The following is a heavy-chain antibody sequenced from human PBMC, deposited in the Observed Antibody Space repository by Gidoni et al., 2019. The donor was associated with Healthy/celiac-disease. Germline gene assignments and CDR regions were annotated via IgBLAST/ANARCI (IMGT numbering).Heavy chain of an antibody. J-gene: IGHJ3*02. CDR2: SSSSSSYI. CDR1: GFTFSRYS. D-gene: IGHD3-22*01. CDR3: ARDLYYYDSSGYPLGFFDI. V-gene: IGHV3-21*01. Sequence: EVQLVETGGGLVKPGGSLRLSCAASGFTFSRYSMNWVRQAPGKGLGWVSSSSSSSSYIYYADSVKGRFTISRDNAKNSLYLQMNSLRAEDTAVYYCARDLYYYDSSGYPLGFFDIWGQGTMVTVSS.